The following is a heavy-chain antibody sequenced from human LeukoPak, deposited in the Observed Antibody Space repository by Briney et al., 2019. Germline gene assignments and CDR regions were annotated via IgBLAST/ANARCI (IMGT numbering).Heavy chain of an antibody. CDR1: GLTLSNAW. D-gene: IGHD3/OR15-3a*01. J-gene: IGHJ4*02. Sequence: GGSLRLSCAASGLTLSNAWMSWVRQAPGRGLEWVGRIKRKGDDGTIDYAAPVKGRLSVSRDDSKNMLYLQMNRLKSEDTAVYYCPAGTGRSDFDYWGQGTLVTVSS. CDR3: PAGTGRSDFDY. CDR2: IKRKGDDGTI. V-gene: IGHV3-15*01.